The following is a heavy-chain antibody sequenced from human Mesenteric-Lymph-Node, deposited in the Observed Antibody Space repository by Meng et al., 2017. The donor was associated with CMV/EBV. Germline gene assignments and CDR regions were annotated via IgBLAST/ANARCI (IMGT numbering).Heavy chain of an antibody. V-gene: IGHV3-21*01. CDR1: GFTFSSYT. Sequence: GESLKISCAASGFTFSSYTMSWVRQAPGKGLEWVSSISRRSNDIYYADSVKGRFTTSRDNADNSLDLQMNSLRAEDTAVYYCARVMGADIVVVPAATLRGWYGMDVWGQGTTVTVSS. CDR3: ARVMGADIVVVPAATLRGWYGMDV. D-gene: IGHD2-2*01. J-gene: IGHJ6*02. CDR2: ISRRSNDI.